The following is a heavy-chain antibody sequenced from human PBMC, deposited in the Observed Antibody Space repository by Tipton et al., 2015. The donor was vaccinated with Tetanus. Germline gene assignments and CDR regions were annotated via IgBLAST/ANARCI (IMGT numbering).Heavy chain of an antibody. D-gene: IGHD1-1*01. J-gene: IGHJ5*02. V-gene: IGHV4-34*01. CDR3: ARDRGDTGTVNWFDP. CDR1: GGSFSGYL. Sequence: TLSLTCSVSGGSFSGYLWSWVRQPSGKGLEWIGEINHSGTTNYNPSLKSRVTISVDTSENQMSLRLTSVTAADTAVYYCARDRGDTGTVNWFDPWGQGTLVTVSS. CDR2: INHSGTT.